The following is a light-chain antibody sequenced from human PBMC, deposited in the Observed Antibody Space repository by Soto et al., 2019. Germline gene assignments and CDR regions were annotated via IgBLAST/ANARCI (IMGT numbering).Light chain of an antibody. CDR2: STN. CDR1: TGAVTTRSF. J-gene: IGLJ3*02. Sequence: QAVVTQEPSLTVSPGGTVTLTCTSNTGAVTTRSFPNWFQQKPGQTPRALIYSTNYKYSWTPARFSGSLLGGKAALTLSGVQPEDEAEYYCLLSFGSFWMFGGGTKLTVL. CDR3: LLSFGSFWM. V-gene: IGLV7-43*01.